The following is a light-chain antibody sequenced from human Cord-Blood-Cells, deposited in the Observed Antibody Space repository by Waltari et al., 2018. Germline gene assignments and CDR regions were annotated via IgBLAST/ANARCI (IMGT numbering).Light chain of an antibody. Sequence: QSALTQPASVSGSPGQSITISCTGTSSDVGGYKYVSGYQQHPGKATKRIIYDFSNRPSGVSNRFSGSKSVNTASLTISGLQAEDEADYYCSSYTSSSTLVVFGGGTKLTVL. J-gene: IGLJ2*01. CDR2: DFS. V-gene: IGLV2-14*01. CDR3: SSYTSSSTLVV. CDR1: SSDVGGYKY.